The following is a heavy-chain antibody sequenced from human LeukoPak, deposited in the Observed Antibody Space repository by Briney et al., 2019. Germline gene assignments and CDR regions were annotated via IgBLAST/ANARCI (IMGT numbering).Heavy chain of an antibody. J-gene: IGHJ4*02. CDR1: GYTFSSYG. Sequence: ASVKVSCKASGYTFSSYGISWVRQAPGQGLEWLRYISAYNGNTNYAQKVQGRITMTTDTSTSTAYMEMRSLRSDDTAVYYCARDCSGSSCYWIHWGQGTLVTVSS. V-gene: IGHV1-18*01. CDR2: ISAYNGNT. CDR3: ARDCSGSSCYWIH. D-gene: IGHD2-15*01.